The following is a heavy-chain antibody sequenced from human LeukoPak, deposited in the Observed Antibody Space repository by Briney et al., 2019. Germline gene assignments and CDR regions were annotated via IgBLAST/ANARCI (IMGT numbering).Heavy chain of an antibody. D-gene: IGHD2-8*02. CDR2: MNPNSANT. CDR1: GYTFTTYD. J-gene: IGHJ4*01. CDR3: ARARLVRGPVTPLYYFDY. Sequence: GASVKVSCKASGYTFTTYDINWVRQATGQGLEWMGWMNPNSANTGYAQKFQGRVTITRNTSISTAYMELNSLRSDDTAVYYCARARLVRGPVTPLYYFDYWGHGVLVTVSS. V-gene: IGHV1-8*03.